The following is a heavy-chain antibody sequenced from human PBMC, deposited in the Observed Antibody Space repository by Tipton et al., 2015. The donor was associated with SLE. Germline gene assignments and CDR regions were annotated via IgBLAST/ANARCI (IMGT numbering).Heavy chain of an antibody. CDR1: RFTFSSYA. D-gene: IGHD3-16*01. CDR3: ARDTFGYSDY. V-gene: IGHV3-23*01. J-gene: IGHJ4*02. CDR2: IDSGSGGYT. Sequence: SLRLSCAASRFTFSSYAMNWVRQAPGKGLEWVSTIDSGSGGYTYYAESVKGRFTTSRDNSKNTLYLQMNSLRAEDTAIYYSARDTFGYSDYWGQGAVVTVSS.